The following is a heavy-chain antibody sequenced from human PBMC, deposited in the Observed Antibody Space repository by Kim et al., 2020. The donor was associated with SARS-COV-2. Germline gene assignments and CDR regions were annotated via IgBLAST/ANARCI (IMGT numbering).Heavy chain of an antibody. CDR2: IGTKPYGEPT. J-gene: IGHJ6*02. CDR1: GFTFGDYG. CDR3: TRHFHMDV. Sequence: GGSLRLSCTTSGFTFGDYGMNWVRQAPGKGPEWIGFIGTKPYGEPTEYAASVKGRFIISRDDSKSIVYLQINSLKSEDTALYYCTRHFHMDVWGQGTTVNVSS. V-gene: IGHV3-49*04. D-gene: IGHD3-3*02.